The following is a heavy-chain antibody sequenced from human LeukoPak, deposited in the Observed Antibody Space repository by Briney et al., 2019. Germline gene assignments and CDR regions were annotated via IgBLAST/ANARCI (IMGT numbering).Heavy chain of an antibody. Sequence: GGSLRLSCAASGFTFSDYYMSWIRQAPGKGLEWVSAISGSGGSTYYADSVKGRFTISRDNSKNTLYLQMNSLRAEDTAVYYCAKKFSRSYYDSSGYSDYWGQGTLVTVSS. CDR2: ISGSGGST. J-gene: IGHJ4*02. CDR3: AKKFSRSYYDSSGYSDY. CDR1: GFTFSDYY. V-gene: IGHV3-23*01. D-gene: IGHD3-22*01.